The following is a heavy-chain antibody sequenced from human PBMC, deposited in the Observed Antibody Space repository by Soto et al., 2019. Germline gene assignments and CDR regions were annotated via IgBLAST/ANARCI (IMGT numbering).Heavy chain of an antibody. Sequence: GESLKISCKCSGYSFTSYWISWVRQMPGKGLEWMGRIDPSDSYTNYSPSFQGHVTISADKPISTAYLQWSSLKASDTAMYYCARHPVGATPYGMDVWGQGTTVTVS. D-gene: IGHD1-26*01. CDR2: IDPSDSYT. V-gene: IGHV5-10-1*01. CDR1: GYSFTSYW. CDR3: ARHPVGATPYGMDV. J-gene: IGHJ6*02.